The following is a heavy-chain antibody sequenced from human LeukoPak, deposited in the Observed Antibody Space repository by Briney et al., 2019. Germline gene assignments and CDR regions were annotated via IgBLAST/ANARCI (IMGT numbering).Heavy chain of an antibody. D-gene: IGHD3-10*01. J-gene: IGHJ5*02. V-gene: IGHV4-34*01. CDR2: INHSGST. Sequence: PSETLSLTCAVYGGSFSGYYWSWIRQPPGKGLEWIGEINHSGSTNYNPSLKSRVTISVDTSKNQSSLKLSSVTAADTAVYYCARAKGDLLLSKNWFDPWGQGTLVTVSS. CDR3: ARAKGDLLLSKNWFDP. CDR1: GGSFSGYY.